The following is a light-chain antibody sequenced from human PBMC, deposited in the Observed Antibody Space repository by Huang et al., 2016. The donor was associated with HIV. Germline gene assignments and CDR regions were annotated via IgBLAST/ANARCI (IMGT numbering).Light chain of an antibody. CDR1: QGINDH. J-gene: IGKJ1*01. CDR3: QQYYSNVWT. Sequence: DIQLTQSPSSLSASVGDRVTIACRASQGINDHLAWYQQRPGKAPNLLLYAASRLESGVPSRVSGSGSGTDYTLTISSLQPEDYATYYCQQYYSNVWTFGQGTKVEVK. V-gene: IGKV1-NL1*01. CDR2: AAS.